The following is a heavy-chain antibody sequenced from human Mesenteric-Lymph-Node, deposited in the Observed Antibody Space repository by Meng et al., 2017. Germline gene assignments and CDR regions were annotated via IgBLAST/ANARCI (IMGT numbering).Heavy chain of an antibody. CDR3: AREGELRFLEWLLDYYYYGMDV. V-gene: IGHV1-18*01. J-gene: IGHJ6*02. CDR1: GGTFTSYG. D-gene: IGHD3-3*01. CDR2: ISAYNGNT. Sequence: ASVKVSCKASGGTFTSYGISWVRQAPGQGLEWMGWISAYNGNTNYAQKLQGRVTMTTDTSTSTAYMELRSLRSDDTAVYYCAREGELRFLEWLLDYYYYGMDVWGQGTTVTVSS.